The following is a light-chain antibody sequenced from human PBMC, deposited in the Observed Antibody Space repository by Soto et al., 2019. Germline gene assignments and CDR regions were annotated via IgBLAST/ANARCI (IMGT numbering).Light chain of an antibody. CDR2: GAS. CDR3: QQYGSSPIP. J-gene: IGKJ5*01. CDR1: QSVRGSD. Sequence: EIVLTQAPGTLSLSPGERATLSCRASQSVRGSDLAWYQQKPGRAPRLLIFGASSRATGSPDRFSGSGSGTDVTLTISRLEPEDFAVYYCQQYGSSPIPFGQGTRLEIK. V-gene: IGKV3-20*01.